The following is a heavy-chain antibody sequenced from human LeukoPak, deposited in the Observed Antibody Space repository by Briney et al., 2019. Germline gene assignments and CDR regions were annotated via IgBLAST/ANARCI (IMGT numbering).Heavy chain of an antibody. V-gene: IGHV3-9*01. Sequence: PGRSLRLSCAASGFTFDDYAMHWVRQAPGKGLEWVSGISWNSGSIGYADSVKGRFTISRDNAKNSLYLQMNSLRAEDTALYYCAKGLPHFNYFDYWGQGTLVTVSS. D-gene: IGHD2/OR15-2a*01. CDR2: ISWNSGSI. CDR3: AKGLPHFNYFDY. J-gene: IGHJ4*02. CDR1: GFTFDDYA.